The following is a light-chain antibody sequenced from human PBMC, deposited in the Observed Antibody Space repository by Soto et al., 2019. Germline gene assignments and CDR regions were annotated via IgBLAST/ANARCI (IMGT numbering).Light chain of an antibody. CDR1: SSDVGNYNY. CDR2: EVN. J-gene: IGLJ2*01. Sequence: QSVLTQPPSASGSPGQSVTISCTGTSSDVGNYNYVSWYQQHPGKAPKLIIYEVNKRPSGVPDRFSGSKSGNTASLTVSGLQAEDEADYYCSSYAGSNKWGFGGGTKLTVL. V-gene: IGLV2-8*01. CDR3: SSYAGSNKWG.